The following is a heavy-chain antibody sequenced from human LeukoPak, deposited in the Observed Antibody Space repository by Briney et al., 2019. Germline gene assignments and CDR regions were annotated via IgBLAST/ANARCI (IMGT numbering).Heavy chain of an antibody. CDR3: ARRVVVITDYYYYYMDV. CDR2: INHSGST. V-gene: IGHV4-34*01. CDR1: GGSFSGYY. D-gene: IGHD3-22*01. J-gene: IGHJ6*03. Sequence: PSETLSLTCAVYGGSFSGYYWSWIRQPPGKGLEWIGEINHSGSTNYNPSLKSRVTISVDTSKNQFSLKLSSVTAADTAVYYCARRVVVITDYYYYYMDVWGKGTTVTVSS.